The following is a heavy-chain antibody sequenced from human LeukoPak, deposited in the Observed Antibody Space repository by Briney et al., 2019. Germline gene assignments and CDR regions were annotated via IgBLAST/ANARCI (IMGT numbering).Heavy chain of an antibody. D-gene: IGHD2-2*01. Sequence: GGSLRLSCAASGFTFSSYSMNWVRQAPGKGLEWVSYISSSSSTIYYADSVKGRFTISRDNAKNSLYLQMNSLRAEDTAVYYCARAKTEGPAARNYYYYMGVWGKGTTVTVSS. CDR2: ISSSSSTI. J-gene: IGHJ6*03. CDR3: ARAKTEGPAARNYYYYMGV. V-gene: IGHV3-48*01. CDR1: GFTFSSYS.